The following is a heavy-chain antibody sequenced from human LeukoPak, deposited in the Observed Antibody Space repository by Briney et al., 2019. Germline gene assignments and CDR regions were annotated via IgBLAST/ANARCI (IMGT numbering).Heavy chain of an antibody. D-gene: IGHD3-22*01. V-gene: IGHV4-34*01. Sequence: SETLSLTCAVYTGSFSGYYWSWIRQPPGKGLEWLGEMNHSGSTNYNPSLKSRVTISVDTSKNQFSLKLSSVTAADTAVYYCARDFSGVLDSSGYYYFDYWGQGTLVTVSS. J-gene: IGHJ4*02. CDR1: TGSFSGYY. CDR3: ARDFSGVLDSSGYYYFDY. CDR2: MNHSGST.